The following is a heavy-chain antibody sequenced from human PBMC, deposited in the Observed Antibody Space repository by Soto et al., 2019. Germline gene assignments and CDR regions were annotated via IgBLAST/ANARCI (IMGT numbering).Heavy chain of an antibody. CDR3: ARGEVVMVRGVNQYYYYGMDV. CDR1: GGSFSGYY. D-gene: IGHD3-10*01. CDR2: INHSGST. Sequence: SETLSLTCAVYGGSFSGYYWSWIRQPPGKGLEWIGEINHSGSTNYNPSLKSRVTISVDTSKNQFSLKLSSVTAADTAVYYCARGEVVMVRGVNQYYYYGMDVWGQGTTVTVS. V-gene: IGHV4-34*01. J-gene: IGHJ6*02.